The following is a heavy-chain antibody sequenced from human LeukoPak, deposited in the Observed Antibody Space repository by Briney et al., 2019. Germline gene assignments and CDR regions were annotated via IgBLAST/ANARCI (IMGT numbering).Heavy chain of an antibody. D-gene: IGHD5-12*01. CDR3: ARGDIVATDC. J-gene: IGHJ4*02. CDR1: GFTFSSYS. V-gene: IGHV3-48*02. CDR2: ISSSSSII. Sequence: SGGSLRLSCAASGFTFSSYSMNWVRQAPGKGLEWVSYISSSSSIIYYADSVKGRFTISRDNAKNSLSLQMNSLRDEDTAVYYCARGDIVATDCWGQGTLVTVSS.